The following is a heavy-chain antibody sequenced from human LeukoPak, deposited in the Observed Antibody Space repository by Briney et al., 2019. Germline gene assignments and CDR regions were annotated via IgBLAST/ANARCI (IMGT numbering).Heavy chain of an antibody. Sequence: EASVKVSCKASGGTFSSYAISWVRQAPGQGLEWMGGIIPIFGTANYAQKFQGRVTITADESTSTAYMELSSLRSEDTAVYYCAILGYCSGGSCYRDYYYGMDVWGQGTTVTVSS. CDR2: IIPIFGTA. CDR3: AILGYCSGGSCYRDYYYGMDV. D-gene: IGHD2-15*01. CDR1: GGTFSSYA. J-gene: IGHJ6*02. V-gene: IGHV1-69*13.